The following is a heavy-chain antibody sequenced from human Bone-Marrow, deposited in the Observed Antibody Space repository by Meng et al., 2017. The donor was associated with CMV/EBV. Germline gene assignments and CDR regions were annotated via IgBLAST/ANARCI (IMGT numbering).Heavy chain of an antibody. CDR1: GFTFDNYG. CDR3: AKGEDGMDV. CDR2: IRYDGSNK. V-gene: IGHV3-30*02. J-gene: IGHJ6*02. Sequence: GESLKISCAASGFTFDNYGMHWVRQTPGKGLEWVAFIRYDGSNKYYADSVKGRFTISRDNSKNTLYLQMNSLRAEDTAVYYCAKGEDGMDVWGQGTTVTVSS.